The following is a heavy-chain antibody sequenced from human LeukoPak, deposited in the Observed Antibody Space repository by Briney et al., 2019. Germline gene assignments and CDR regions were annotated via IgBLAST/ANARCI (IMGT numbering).Heavy chain of an antibody. CDR2: IYTSGST. Sequence: SETLSLTCTVSGGSISSCYWSWIRQPAGKGLEWIGRIYTSGSTNYNPSLKSRVTISVDTSKNQFSLKLSSVTAADTAVYYCARLPTVTFFDYWGQGTLVTVSS. V-gene: IGHV4-4*07. CDR3: ARLPTVTFFDY. J-gene: IGHJ4*02. D-gene: IGHD4-17*01. CDR1: GGSISSCY.